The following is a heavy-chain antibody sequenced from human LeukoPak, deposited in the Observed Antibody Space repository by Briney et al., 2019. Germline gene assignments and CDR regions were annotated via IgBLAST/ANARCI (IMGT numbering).Heavy chain of an antibody. V-gene: IGHV1-2*02. D-gene: IGHD3-22*01. CDR3: ARAKPQYYYDSSGYPDY. CDR2: INPNSGGT. CDR1: GCTFTGYY. Sequence: EASVKVSCKASGCTFTGYYMHWVRQAPGQGLEWMGWINPNSGGTNYAQKFQGRVTMTRDTSISTAYMELSRLRSDDTAVYYCARAKPQYYYDSSGYPDYWGQGTLVTVSS. J-gene: IGHJ4*02.